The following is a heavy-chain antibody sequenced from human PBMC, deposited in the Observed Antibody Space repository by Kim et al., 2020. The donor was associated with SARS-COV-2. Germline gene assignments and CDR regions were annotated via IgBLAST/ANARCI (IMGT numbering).Heavy chain of an antibody. Sequence: ASVKVSCKVSGYTLTELSMHWVRQAPGKGLEWMEGFDPEDGETIYAQKFQGRVTMTEDTSTDTAYMELSSLRSEDTAVYYCATLDSSGYYKEYYFDYWGQGTLVTVSS. CDR1: GYTLTELS. CDR2: FDPEDGET. V-gene: IGHV1-24*01. CDR3: ATLDSSGYYKEYYFDY. D-gene: IGHD3-22*01. J-gene: IGHJ4*02.